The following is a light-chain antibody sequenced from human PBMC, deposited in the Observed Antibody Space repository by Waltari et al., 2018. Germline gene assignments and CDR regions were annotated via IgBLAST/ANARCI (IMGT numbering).Light chain of an antibody. CDR3: QQYYSYQWT. J-gene: IGKJ1*01. V-gene: IGKV1-8*01. Sequence: AIRITQSPSSLSASTGDSVTITCRASQGISSYLAWYQQKPGKAPKLLIYAASTLQSGFPSRFSGSGSGTDFTLTISCLQSEDFATYYCQQYYSYQWTFGQGTKVEIK. CDR1: QGISSY. CDR2: AAS.